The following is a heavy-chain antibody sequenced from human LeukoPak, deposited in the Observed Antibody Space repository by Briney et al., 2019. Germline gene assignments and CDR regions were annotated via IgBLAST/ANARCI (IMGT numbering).Heavy chain of an antibody. CDR2: IKADGSEK. CDR1: GFPFCNRW. D-gene: IGHD2-15*01. J-gene: IGHJ4*02. CDR3: ARYCGGGSCFDY. V-gene: IGHV3-7*04. Sequence: GGSLRHSCAASGFPFCNRWMSWVRQAPGKGLEWVANIKADGSEKYYVDSVKGRFTVPRDNAKNSLYLQKIGLTAEDTGLCYCARYCGGGSCFDYWGRGTLVTVSS.